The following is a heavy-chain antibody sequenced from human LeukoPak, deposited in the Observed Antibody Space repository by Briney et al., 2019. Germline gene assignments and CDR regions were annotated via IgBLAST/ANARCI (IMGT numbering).Heavy chain of an antibody. CDR1: GGSISSSSYY. V-gene: IGHV4-39*07. Sequence: PSETLSLTCTVSGGSISSSSYYWGWIRQPPGKGLEWIGSIYYSGSTYYNPSLKSRVTISVDTSKNQFSLKLSSVTAADTAVYYCARGRYDRYCSGGSCYSKRHYYYGMDVWGQGTTVTVSS. CDR2: IYYSGST. D-gene: IGHD2-15*01. CDR3: ARGRYDRYCSGGSCYSKRHYYYGMDV. J-gene: IGHJ6*02.